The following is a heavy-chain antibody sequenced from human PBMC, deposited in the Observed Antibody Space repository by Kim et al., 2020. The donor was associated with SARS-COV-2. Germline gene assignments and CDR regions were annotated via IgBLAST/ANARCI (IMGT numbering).Heavy chain of an antibody. V-gene: IGHV3-11*06. CDR1: GFTFSDYY. CDR2: ISSSSYT. J-gene: IGHJ4*02. CDR3: ARDRRGRVTYYGSGSYYNDY. D-gene: IGHD3-10*01. Sequence: GGSLRLSCAASGFTFSDYYMSWIRQAPGKGLEWVSYISSSSYTNYADSVKGRFTISRDNAKNSLYLQMNSLRAEDTAVYYCARDRRGRVTYYGSGSYYNDYWGQGTLVTVSS.